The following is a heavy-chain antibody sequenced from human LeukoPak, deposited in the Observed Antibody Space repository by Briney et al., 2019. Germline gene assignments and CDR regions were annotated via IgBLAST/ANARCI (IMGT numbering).Heavy chain of an antibody. D-gene: IGHD3-10*01. CDR2: IKSKTDGGTT. CDR3: TTELFYGSGSYQDNWFDP. Sequence: GGSLRLSCAASGFTFSNAWMSWVRQAPGKGLEWVGRIKSKTDGGTTDYAAPVKGRFTISRDDSKNTLYLQMNSLKTEDTAVYYCTTELFYGSGSYQDNWFDPWGQGTLVTVSS. CDR1: GFTFSNAW. V-gene: IGHV3-15*01. J-gene: IGHJ5*02.